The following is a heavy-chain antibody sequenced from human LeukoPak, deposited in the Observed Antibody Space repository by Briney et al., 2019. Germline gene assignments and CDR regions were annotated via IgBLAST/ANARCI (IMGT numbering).Heavy chain of an antibody. Sequence: GSLRLSCAASGFTFSSYSMNWVRQAPGKGLEWVSSISSSSSYIYYADSVKGRFTISRDNAKNSLYLQMNSLRAEDTAVYYCARDQPPGIAVAGTDAFDIWGQGTMVTVSS. CDR3: ARDQPPGIAVAGTDAFDI. V-gene: IGHV3-21*01. J-gene: IGHJ3*02. CDR1: GFTFSSYS. D-gene: IGHD6-19*01. CDR2: ISSSSSYI.